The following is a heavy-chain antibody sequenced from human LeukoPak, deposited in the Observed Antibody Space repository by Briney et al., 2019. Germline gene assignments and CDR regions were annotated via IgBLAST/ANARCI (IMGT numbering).Heavy chain of an antibody. Sequence: SKTLSLTCTVSGGSIRNYYWSWIRQPAGKGLEWIGRIYTSGSTNYNPSLKSRVTMSVDTSKNQFSLKLSSVTAADTAVYYCARTLGATDNWFDPWGQGTLVTVSS. J-gene: IGHJ5*02. CDR1: GGSIRNYY. D-gene: IGHD1-26*01. CDR3: ARTLGATDNWFDP. CDR2: IYTSGST. V-gene: IGHV4-4*07.